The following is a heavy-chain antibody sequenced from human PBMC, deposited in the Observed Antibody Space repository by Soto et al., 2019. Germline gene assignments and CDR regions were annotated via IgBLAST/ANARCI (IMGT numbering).Heavy chain of an antibody. Sequence: PGGFLRLSCAASGFTFTDAWLYWVRQAPGKGLEWVGRISTTSGGETTYYAAPVRGRFSISRDDSKNTVYLQMNSLKTEDTAVYYCSADVSGYSPLIDHWGQGT. V-gene: IGHV3-15*07. CDR2: ISTTSGGETT. CDR1: GFTFTDAW. J-gene: IGHJ4*02. D-gene: IGHD3-16*02. CDR3: SADVSGYSPLIDH.